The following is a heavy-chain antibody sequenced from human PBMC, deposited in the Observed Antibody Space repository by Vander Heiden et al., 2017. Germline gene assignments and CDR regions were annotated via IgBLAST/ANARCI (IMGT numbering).Heavy chain of an antibody. V-gene: IGHV4-39*01. D-gene: IGHD5-12*01. Sequence: QLQLQESGPGLVTPSETLSLTCEVSGDFISNNYYYWGWIRQPPGKGLEWIGNIYYSGTAFYNPSLKSRVTISVDTSTNQLSLRLRSVTAADTAVYYCARARDGYLADYFDYWGQGSLVTVSS. CDR3: ARARDGYLADYFDY. CDR1: GDFISNNYYY. J-gene: IGHJ4*02. CDR2: IYYSGTA.